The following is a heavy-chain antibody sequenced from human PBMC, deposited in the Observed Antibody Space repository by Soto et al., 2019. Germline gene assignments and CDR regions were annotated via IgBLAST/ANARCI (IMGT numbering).Heavy chain of an antibody. J-gene: IGHJ4*02. D-gene: IGHD3-10*02. CDR2: IKQDGSEK. Sequence: GGSLRLSCAASGFTFSSYWMSWVRQAPGKGLEWVANIKQDGSEKYYVDSVKGRFTISRDNAKNSLYLHMNNLRAEDTAVYYWAGECAGSNYRDPFDEWGQGTLVPVSS. CDR1: GFTFSSYW. V-gene: IGHV3-7*01. CDR3: AGECAGSNYRDPFDE.